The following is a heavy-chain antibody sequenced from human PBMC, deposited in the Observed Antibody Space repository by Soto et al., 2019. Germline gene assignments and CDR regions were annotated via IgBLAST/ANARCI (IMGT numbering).Heavy chain of an antibody. Sequence: ASVKVSCKASGYTFTVYYMHWVRQAPGQGLEWMGWINPNSGGTNYAQKFQGWVTMTRDTSISTAYMELSRLRSDDTAVYYCARDRSPLRLGELSHDDAFDIWGQGTMVTVSS. V-gene: IGHV1-2*04. CDR1: GYTFTVYY. CDR3: ARDRSPLRLGELSHDDAFDI. CDR2: INPNSGGT. J-gene: IGHJ3*02. D-gene: IGHD3-16*02.